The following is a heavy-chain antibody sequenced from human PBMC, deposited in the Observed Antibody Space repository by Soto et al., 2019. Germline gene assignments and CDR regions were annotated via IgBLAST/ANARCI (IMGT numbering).Heavy chain of an antibody. V-gene: IGHV3-23*01. J-gene: IGHJ4*02. D-gene: IGHD3-22*01. CDR3: TKDFYDGTGYFFFY. CDR2: ISSSGGST. Sequence: SLRLSCAASGFTFSSYAMSWVRQAPGKGLEWVSAISSSGGSTYYADSVKGRFTISRDNSKNTLYLQMNSLRAEDTAVYYCTKDFYDGTGYFFFYWGQGTLVTVSS. CDR1: GFTFSSYA.